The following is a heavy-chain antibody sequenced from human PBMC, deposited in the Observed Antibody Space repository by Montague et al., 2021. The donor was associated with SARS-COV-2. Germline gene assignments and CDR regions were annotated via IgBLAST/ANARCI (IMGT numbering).Heavy chain of an antibody. Sequence: CAISGDSVSNNRVAWTWFRQSPSRGLEWLGRTYYRSNWYNDYATSVKGRITVNPDTSKNQFSLQLNSVTPDDTAVYYCARGHRAHDMDVWGHGTAATVSS. J-gene: IGHJ6*02. CDR3: ARGHRAHDMDV. CDR2: TYYRSNWYN. CDR1: GDSVSNNRVA. V-gene: IGHV6-1*01.